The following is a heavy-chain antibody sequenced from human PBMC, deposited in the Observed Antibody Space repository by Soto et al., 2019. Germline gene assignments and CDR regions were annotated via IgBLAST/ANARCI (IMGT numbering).Heavy chain of an antibody. V-gene: IGHV3-23*01. CDR1: GFAFSRYP. CDR3: AKKPLTESGHDYFGP. CDR2: ISGGSGAI. Sequence: QLLESGGGLVQPGGSLRLSCEASGFAFSRYPMNWIRQAPGKGPEWVAIISGGSGAIFYADSVRGRFTISRDNSRNTLYLQMDRVRAEDTAIYYCAKKPLTESGHDYFGPWGRGTLVTVSS. J-gene: IGHJ5*01. D-gene: IGHD4-17*01.